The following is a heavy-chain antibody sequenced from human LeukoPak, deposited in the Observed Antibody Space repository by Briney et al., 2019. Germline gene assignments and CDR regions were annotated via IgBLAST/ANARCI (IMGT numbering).Heavy chain of an antibody. CDR2: IGGDGIA. V-gene: IGHV3-48*04. Sequence: GGSLRLSCVGSGFTSIAYALTWARQAPGKGLEWISYIGGDGIAFYADSVKGRFTASKDDARKSMYLQMNSLRVEDTAVYYCAKDRANWAIDDWGQGTQVTVSS. D-gene: IGHD3-16*01. J-gene: IGHJ4*02. CDR1: GFTSIAYA. CDR3: AKDRANWAIDD.